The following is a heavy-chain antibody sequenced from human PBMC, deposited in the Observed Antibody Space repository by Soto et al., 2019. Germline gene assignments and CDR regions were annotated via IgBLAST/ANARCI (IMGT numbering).Heavy chain of an antibody. CDR3: ARDMVHYYDSSGYYP. V-gene: IGHV1-3*01. CDR2: INAGNGNT. J-gene: IGHJ5*02. Sequence: ASVKVSCKASGYTFTSYAMHWVRQAPGQRLEWMGWINAGNGNTKYSQKFQGRVTITRDTSASTAYMELSSLRSEDTALYYCARDMVHYYDSSGYYPWGQGTLVTVSS. CDR1: GYTFTSYA. D-gene: IGHD3-22*01.